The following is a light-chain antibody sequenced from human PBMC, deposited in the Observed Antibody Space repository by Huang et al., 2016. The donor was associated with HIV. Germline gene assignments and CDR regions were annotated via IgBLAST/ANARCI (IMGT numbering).Light chain of an antibody. CDR3: QQYYSTPPL. CDR2: WAS. J-gene: IGKJ2*01. Sequence: DIVMTQSPDSLAVSLGERATINCKSSQSVLYSSNNKNYLAWYQQKPGQPPKLLIYWASTRESGVPERFSGSGCGTDFTLTISSLQAEDVAVYYCQQYYSTPPLFGQGTKLEIK. V-gene: IGKV4-1*01. CDR1: QSVLYSSNNKNY.